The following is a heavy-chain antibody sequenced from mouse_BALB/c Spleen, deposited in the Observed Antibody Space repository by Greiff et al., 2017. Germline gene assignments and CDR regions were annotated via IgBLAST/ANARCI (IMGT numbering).Heavy chain of an antibody. J-gene: IGHJ1*01. CDR3: ARNRGSTMTSYWYFDV. V-gene: IGHV2-2*02. CDR2: IWSGGST. Sequence: QVQLQQSGPGLVQPSQSLSITCTVSGFSLTSYGVHWVRQSPGKGLEWLGVIWSGGSTDYNAAFISRLSISKDNSKSQVFFKMNSLQANDTAIYYCARNRGSTMTSYWYFDVWGAGTTVTVSS. D-gene: IGHD2-4*01. CDR1: GFSLTSYG.